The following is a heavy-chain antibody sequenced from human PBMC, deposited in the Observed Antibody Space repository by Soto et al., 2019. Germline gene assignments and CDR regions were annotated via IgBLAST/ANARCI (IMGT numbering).Heavy chain of an antibody. V-gene: IGHV4-59*08. J-gene: IGHJ3*02. CDR3: SRRYYDYIWGSYRLFAFDI. D-gene: IGHD3-16*02. CDR2: IYYSGST. CDR1: GGSISSYY. Sequence: SETLSLTCTVSGGSISSYYWSWIRQPPGKGLKRIGYIYYSGSTNYNPSLKSRVTISVDTSKNQFSLKLSSVTAADTAVYYCSRRYYDYIWGSYRLFAFDIWGQGTMVTVSS.